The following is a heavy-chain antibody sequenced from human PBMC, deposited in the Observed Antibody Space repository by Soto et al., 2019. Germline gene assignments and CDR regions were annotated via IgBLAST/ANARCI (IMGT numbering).Heavy chain of an antibody. D-gene: IGHD2-15*01. CDR3: AGSGYRNCSGGSCYQPRHAFDI. J-gene: IGHJ3*02. Sequence: PSETLSLTCTVSGGSITSGGYYWSWIRQRPGKGLEWIGCVYHSGTAYSNPSLEGRVSLSVDTSRNHYSLSLSSVTAADTAVYYCAGSGYRNCSGGSCYQPRHAFDIWGQGTMVTVSS. CDR1: GGSITSGGYY. CDR2: VYHSGTA. V-gene: IGHV4-31*03.